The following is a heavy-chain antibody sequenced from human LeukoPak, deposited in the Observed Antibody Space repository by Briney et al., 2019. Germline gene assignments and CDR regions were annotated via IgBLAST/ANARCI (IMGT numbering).Heavy chain of an antibody. CDR1: GFTFSSYS. Sequence: TGGSLRPSCAASGFTFSSYSMNWVRQAPGKGLEWVSSISSSSSYIYYADSVKGRFTISRDNAKSSLYPQMNSLRAEDTAVYYCASPLYSSSSVWGQGTLVTVSS. D-gene: IGHD6-6*01. V-gene: IGHV3-21*01. J-gene: IGHJ4*02. CDR2: ISSSSSYI. CDR3: ASPLYSSSSV.